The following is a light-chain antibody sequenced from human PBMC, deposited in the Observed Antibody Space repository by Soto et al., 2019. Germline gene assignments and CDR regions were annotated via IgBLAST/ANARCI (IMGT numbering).Light chain of an antibody. V-gene: IGLV2-14*01. Sequence: QSALAQPASVSGSPGQSITISCTGTTSDVGGYNYVSWYQQYPGKAPKLIISEVINRPSGVSDRFSGSKSGYTASLTISGLQPEDEADYYCSSYKTRDNLVFGAGTKVTVL. CDR3: SSYKTRDNLV. CDR2: EVI. J-gene: IGLJ1*01. CDR1: TSDVGGYNY.